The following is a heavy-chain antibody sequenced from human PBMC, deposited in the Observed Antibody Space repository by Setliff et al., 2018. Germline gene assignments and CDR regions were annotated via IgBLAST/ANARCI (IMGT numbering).Heavy chain of an antibody. CDR1: GGTFSSYA. D-gene: IGHD2-21*02. CDR3: ARGLAYCGGDCFLRTGFDY. Sequence: SVKVSCKASGGTFSSYAISWVRQAPGQGLEWMGGIIPILGIANYAQKFQGRVTITADKSTSTAYMELSSLRSEDTAVYYCARGLAYCGGDCFLRTGFDYWGQGTLVTVS. J-gene: IGHJ4*02. CDR2: IIPILGIA. V-gene: IGHV1-69*10.